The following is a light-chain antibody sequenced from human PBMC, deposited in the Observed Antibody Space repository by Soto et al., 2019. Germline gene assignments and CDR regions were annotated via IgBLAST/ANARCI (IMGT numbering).Light chain of an antibody. CDR2: ASS. J-gene: IGKJ2*01. CDR3: QQSHSSPRT. V-gene: IGKV1-39*01. Sequence: DIQMTQSPSSRSASLGDRVTLTCRASENVGVYLNWSQQKPGKASTLLLYASSRHQIGVPSRFSGSGSATYFTLTIDRLKPEDFATYYCQQSHSSPRTFGQGTKLEVK. CDR1: ENVGVY.